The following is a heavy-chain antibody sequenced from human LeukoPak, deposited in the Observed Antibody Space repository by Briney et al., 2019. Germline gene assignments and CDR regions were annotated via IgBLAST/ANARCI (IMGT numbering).Heavy chain of an antibody. CDR2: VIAIFGRV. CDR1: RGTFSSYG. Sequence: ASVKVSCKASRGTFSSYGISWVRQAPGQGLEWMGGVIAIFGRVKYGQKFQGRATITTDESTSTAYMELCSLTSEDTGVYYCARGELGDSSGFSFFDYWGQGTLVTVSS. D-gene: IGHD3-22*01. V-gene: IGHV1-69*05. CDR3: ARGELGDSSGFSFFDY. J-gene: IGHJ4*02.